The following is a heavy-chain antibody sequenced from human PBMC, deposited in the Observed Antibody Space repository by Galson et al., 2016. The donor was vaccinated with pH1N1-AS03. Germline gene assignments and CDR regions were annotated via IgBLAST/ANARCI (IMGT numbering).Heavy chain of an antibody. CDR1: GYTFSNYA. Sequence: SVKVSCKDSGYTFSNYALSWVRQAPGQGLDWMGGVIPTLGIYNHAQKFQDRVTITADTSTNTAYLELSSLRAEDTAVYYCARGKSDGYNWGAVEYWGQGTVVTVSS. CDR2: VIPTLGIY. D-gene: IGHD5-24*01. V-gene: IGHV1-69*10. J-gene: IGHJ4*02. CDR3: ARGKSDGYNWGAVEY.